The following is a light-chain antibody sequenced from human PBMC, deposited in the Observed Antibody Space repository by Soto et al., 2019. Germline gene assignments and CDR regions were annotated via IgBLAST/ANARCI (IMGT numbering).Light chain of an antibody. CDR1: TSDVGGYNY. CDR3: SSYAGSSTV. Sequence: QSARAHLASACESPGQSFAISCTGTTSDVGGYNYVSWYQQHPGKDPKLMIYEVNKRPSGVPDRFSGSKSGNTASLTVSGLQAEDEADYYCSSYAGSSTVFGTGTKMTVL. J-gene: IGLJ1*01. V-gene: IGLV2-8*01. CDR2: EVN.